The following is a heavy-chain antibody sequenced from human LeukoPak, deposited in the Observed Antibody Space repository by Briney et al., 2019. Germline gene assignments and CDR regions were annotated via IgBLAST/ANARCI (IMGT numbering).Heavy chain of an antibody. D-gene: IGHD3-16*01. Sequence: PGESLRLSCAASGFSVSGNYLTWVRQAPGRGLEWVSFINIHDDAFYADSVRGRFTVSRDNSKNILYLQVNSLRAEDTAIYYCARGLVYYDTTGSYLAERPYFDSWGQGTLVTVSS. CDR1: GFSVSGNY. CDR2: INIHDDA. CDR3: ARGLVYYDTTGSYLAERPYFDS. V-gene: IGHV3-53*01. J-gene: IGHJ4*02.